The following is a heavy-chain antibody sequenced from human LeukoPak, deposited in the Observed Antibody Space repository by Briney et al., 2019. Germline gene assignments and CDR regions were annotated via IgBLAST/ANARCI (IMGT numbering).Heavy chain of an antibody. V-gene: IGHV4-39*07. D-gene: IGHD3-22*01. CDR2: IYYSGNT. Sequence: SETLSFTCTVSGGSISSSSYYWAWIRQPPGKGLEWIGSIYYSGNTYYKSSLKTRVTISVDTSKNQFSLKLGSVTAADTAVYYCARDGSGYYDTSGYRNWGQGTLVTVSS. J-gene: IGHJ4*02. CDR1: GGSISSSSYY. CDR3: ARDGSGYYDTSGYRN.